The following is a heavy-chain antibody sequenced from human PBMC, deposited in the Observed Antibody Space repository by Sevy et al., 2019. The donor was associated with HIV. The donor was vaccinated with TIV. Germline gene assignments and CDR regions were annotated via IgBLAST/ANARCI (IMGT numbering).Heavy chain of an antibody. J-gene: IGHJ4*02. D-gene: IGHD1-26*01. CDR3: TTAKCVAEWGSYYFDH. CDR2: IKSKRDGETT. V-gene: IGHV3-15*01. CDR1: GLTFSNAW. Sequence: GGSLRLSCAAFGLTFSNAWMNWVRQAPGKGLEWVGRIKSKRDGETTDYAEPVKGRFNNSRDVSENTLYLQMNSLKTADTAVYYCTTAKCVAEWGSYYFDHWGQGTQVTVSS.